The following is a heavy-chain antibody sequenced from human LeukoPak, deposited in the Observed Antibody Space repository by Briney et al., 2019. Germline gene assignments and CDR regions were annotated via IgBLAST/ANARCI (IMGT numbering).Heavy chain of an antibody. J-gene: IGHJ4*02. D-gene: IGHD6-19*01. CDR1: GGSISSSSYY. CDR3: ARHSGWYNC. CDR2: IYYSGST. Sequence: SETLSLTCTVSGGSISSSSYYWGWIRQPPGKGLEWIGSIYYSGSTYYNPSLKSRVTISVDTSKNQFSLKLSSVTAADTAVYYCARHSGWYNCWGQETLVTVSS. V-gene: IGHV4-39*01.